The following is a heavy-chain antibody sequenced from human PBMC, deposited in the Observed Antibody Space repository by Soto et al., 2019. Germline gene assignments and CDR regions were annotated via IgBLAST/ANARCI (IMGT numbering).Heavy chain of an antibody. CDR1: GGSFSGYY. CDR2: IDHSGYT. CDR3: ARVRDWFDP. Sequence: SETLSLTCAVYGGSFSGYYWNWIRQPPGKGLEWIGEIDHSGYTNYNPSLKSRVTISVDKSKNQFSLRLNSVTAADTAVYYCARVRDWFDPWGQGNLVTVSS. J-gene: IGHJ5*02. V-gene: IGHV4-34*01. D-gene: IGHD3-3*01.